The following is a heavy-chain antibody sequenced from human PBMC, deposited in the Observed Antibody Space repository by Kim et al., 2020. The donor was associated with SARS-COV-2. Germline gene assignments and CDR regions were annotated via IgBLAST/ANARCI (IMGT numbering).Heavy chain of an antibody. CDR3: ASDSGYVLYYYYYGMDV. Sequence: SVKVSCKASGGTFSSYAISWVRQAPGQGLEWMGGIIPIFGTANYAQKFQGRVTITADESTSTAYMELSSLRSADTAVYYCASDSGYVLYYYYYGMDVWGQGTTVTVSS. V-gene: IGHV1-69*13. D-gene: IGHD5-12*01. CDR1: GGTFSSYA. J-gene: IGHJ6*02. CDR2: IIPIFGTA.